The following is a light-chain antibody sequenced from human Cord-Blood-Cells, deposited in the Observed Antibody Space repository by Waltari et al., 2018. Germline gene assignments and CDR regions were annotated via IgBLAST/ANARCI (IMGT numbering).Light chain of an antibody. Sequence: DSQMTQSPSSLAASVRYRATIPCRASQGISNYLAWYQQKPGKVPKLLIYAASTLQSGVPSRFSGSGSGTDFTLTISSLQPEDVATYYCQKYNSALFTFGPGTKVDIK. CDR3: QKYNSALFT. CDR2: AAS. J-gene: IGKJ3*01. CDR1: QGISNY. V-gene: IGKV1-27*01.